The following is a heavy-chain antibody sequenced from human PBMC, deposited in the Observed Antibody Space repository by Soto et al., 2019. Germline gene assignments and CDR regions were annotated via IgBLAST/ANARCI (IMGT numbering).Heavy chain of an antibody. CDR2: ISSSSSYI. D-gene: IGHD3-16*02. CDR1: GFTFSSYS. Sequence: GGSLRLSCAASGFTFSSYSMNWVRQAPGKGLEWVSSISSSSSYIYYADSVKGRFTISRDNAKNSLYLQMNSLRAEDTAVYYCARVSVENYYYYGMDVWGQGTTVTVSS. CDR3: ARVSVENYYYYGMDV. V-gene: IGHV3-21*01. J-gene: IGHJ6*02.